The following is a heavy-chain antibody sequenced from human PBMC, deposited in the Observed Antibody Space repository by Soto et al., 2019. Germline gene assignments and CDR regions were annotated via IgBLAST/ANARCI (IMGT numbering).Heavy chain of an antibody. CDR2: INPSGGST. V-gene: IGHV1-46*01. D-gene: IGHD2-8*01. Sequence: QVQLVQSGAEVKKPGASVKISCKASGYTFTSYYMHWVRQAPGQGLEWMGIINPSGGSTNYAQELQGRVAMTRDTTTSTVYMELNSLRSEDTAVYYCARPPYPECINAVCYPLDYWGKGTLVTVSS. CDR3: ARPPYPECINAVCYPLDY. J-gene: IGHJ4*02. CDR1: GYTFTSYY.